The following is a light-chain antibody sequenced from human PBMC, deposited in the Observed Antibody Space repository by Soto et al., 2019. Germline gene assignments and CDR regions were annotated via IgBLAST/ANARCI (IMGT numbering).Light chain of an antibody. CDR3: QHYNSYSEA. CDR1: QTISSW. J-gene: IGKJ1*01. Sequence: DIQMTQSPSYLSASVGDRVTITCRASQTISSWLAWYQQKPGKAPKLLIYKASTLKSGVPSRFSGSGSETEFTLTISSLQPDDVATYYCQHYNSYSEAFGQGTKVDIK. V-gene: IGKV1-5*03. CDR2: KAS.